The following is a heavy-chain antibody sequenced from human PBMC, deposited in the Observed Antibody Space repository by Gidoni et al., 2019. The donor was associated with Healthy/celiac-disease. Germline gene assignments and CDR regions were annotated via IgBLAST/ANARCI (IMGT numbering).Heavy chain of an antibody. Sequence: QVQLVESGGGVVQPGRSLRLSCAASGFTFSSYGMHWVRQAPGKGLEWVAVIWYDGSNKYYADSVKGRFTISRDNSKNTLYLQMNSLRAEDTAVYYCARMDGYNCIDYWGQGTLVTVSS. CDR1: GFTFSSYG. CDR2: IWYDGSNK. V-gene: IGHV3-33*01. D-gene: IGHD5-12*01. CDR3: ARMDGYNCIDY. J-gene: IGHJ4*02.